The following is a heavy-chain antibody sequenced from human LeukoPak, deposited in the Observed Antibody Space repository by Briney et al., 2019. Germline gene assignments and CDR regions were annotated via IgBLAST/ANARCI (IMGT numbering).Heavy chain of an antibody. V-gene: IGHV4-34*01. CDR2: INHSGST. D-gene: IGHD2-2*01. CDR1: GGSFRGYY. CDR3: AREWIRGVVVPAAMRNWFDP. J-gene: IGHJ5*02. Sequence: SETLSLTCAVYGGSFRGYYWSWIRQPPGKGLEWIGEINHSGSTNYNPSLKSRVTISVDTSKNQFSLKLSSVTAADTAVYYCAREWIRGVVVPAAMRNWFDPWGQGTLVTVSS.